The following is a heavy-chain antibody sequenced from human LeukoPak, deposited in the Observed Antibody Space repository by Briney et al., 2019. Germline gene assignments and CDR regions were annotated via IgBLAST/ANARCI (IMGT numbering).Heavy chain of an antibody. Sequence: ASVKVSCKASGYIFTSSGISWVRQAPGQGPEWMGWISGYNGHTKYVQKLQGRVTMTTDTSTSTAYMELRSLRSDDTAVYYCARDLTHRRNYDSTGYQIVPAFWGQGTLVTVSS. V-gene: IGHV1-18*01. D-gene: IGHD3-22*01. CDR3: ARDLTHRRNYDSTGYQIVPAF. CDR2: ISGYNGHT. J-gene: IGHJ4*02. CDR1: GYIFTSSG.